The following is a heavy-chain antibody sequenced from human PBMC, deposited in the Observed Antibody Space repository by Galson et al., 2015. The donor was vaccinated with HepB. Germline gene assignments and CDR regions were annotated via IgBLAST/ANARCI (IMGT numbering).Heavy chain of an antibody. D-gene: IGHD3-3*01. J-gene: IGHJ6*01. Sequence: LSLTCTVSGDSIRISSHYWGWIRQPPGKGLEWIGSVYYTGSTHYNPSLRSRINISVDTSKKQFSLRLTSVTAADTAVYYCARDKPSQVDFWSGYTYSMDVWGQGTTVIVSS. CDR2: VYYTGST. CDR3: ARDKPSQVDFWSGYTYSMDV. V-gene: IGHV4-39*07. CDR1: GDSIRISSHY.